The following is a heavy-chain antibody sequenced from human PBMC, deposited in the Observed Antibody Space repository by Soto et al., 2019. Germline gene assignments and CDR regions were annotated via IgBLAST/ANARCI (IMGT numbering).Heavy chain of an antibody. CDR2: SRDKGNSYST. D-gene: IGHD2-21*01. Sequence: EVHLVESGGGLVQPGGSLRLSCAGSGFTFSDYYIDWVRQAPGKGLEWVGRSRDKGNSYSTDYAASVKGRFTVSRDASKTSLNLQMNSLKAGDPARYYCVRSIPGTPSFDYWGQETWATASP. V-gene: IGHV3-72*01. J-gene: IGHJ4*02. CDR3: VRSIPGTPSFDY. CDR1: GFTFSDYY.